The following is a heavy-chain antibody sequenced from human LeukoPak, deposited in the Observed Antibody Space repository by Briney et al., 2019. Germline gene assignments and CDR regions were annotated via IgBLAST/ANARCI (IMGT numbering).Heavy chain of an antibody. Sequence: GGSLRLSCAASGFTFSDYYMSWIRQAPGKGLEWGAYISSSSSYTNYADSVKGRFTISRDNAKNSLYLQMNSLRAEATAVYYCASVYYDSSGYSNDYWGQGTLVTVSS. V-gene: IGHV3-11*03. J-gene: IGHJ4*02. D-gene: IGHD3-22*01. CDR2: ISSSSSYT. CDR3: ASVYYDSSGYSNDY. CDR1: GFTFSDYY.